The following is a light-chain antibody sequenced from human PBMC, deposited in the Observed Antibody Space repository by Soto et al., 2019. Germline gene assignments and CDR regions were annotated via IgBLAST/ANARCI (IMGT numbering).Light chain of an antibody. V-gene: IGLV2-8*01. J-gene: IGLJ2*01. CDR2: EVS. CDR3: SSYAGSNNLGV. Sequence: QSALTQPPSASGSPGQSVTISCTGTSSDVGGYNYVSWYQQHPGKAPKLMIYEVSKRPSGVPDRFAGSKSGNTASLTVSGLQAEDEADSYCSSYAGSNNLGVFGGGTKVTVL. CDR1: SSDVGGYNY.